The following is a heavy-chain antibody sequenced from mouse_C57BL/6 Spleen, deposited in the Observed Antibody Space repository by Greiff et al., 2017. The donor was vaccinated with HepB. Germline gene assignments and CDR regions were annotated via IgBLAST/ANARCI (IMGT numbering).Heavy chain of an antibody. CDR3: AREGVVAHWYFDV. D-gene: IGHD1-1*01. CDR1: GYSITSGYY. Sequence: EVKLMESGPGLVKPSQSLSLTCSVTGYSITSGYYWNWIRQFPGNKLEWMGYISYDGSNNYNPSLKNRISITRDTSKNQFFLKLNSVTTEDTATYYCAREGVVAHWYFDVWGTGTTVTVSS. J-gene: IGHJ1*03. CDR2: ISYDGSN. V-gene: IGHV3-6*01.